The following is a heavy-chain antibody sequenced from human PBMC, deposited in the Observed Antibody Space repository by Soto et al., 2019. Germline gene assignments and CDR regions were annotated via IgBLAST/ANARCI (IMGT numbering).Heavy chain of an antibody. CDR3: AKDQDNFDDFWSGPMGPRWFGP. CDR1: GFTFSSYA. CDR2: ISGSGGST. J-gene: IGHJ5*02. V-gene: IGHV3-23*01. Sequence: GSLRLSCAASGFTFSSYAMSWVRQAPGKGLEWVSAISGSGGSTYYADSVKGRFTISRDNSKNTLYLQMNSLRAEDTAVYYCAKDQDNFDDFWSGPMGPRWFGPWGQGTLVTVSS. D-gene: IGHD3-3*01.